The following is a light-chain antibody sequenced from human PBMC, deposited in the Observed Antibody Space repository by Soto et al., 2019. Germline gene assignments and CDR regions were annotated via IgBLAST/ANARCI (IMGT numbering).Light chain of an antibody. J-gene: IGKJ5*01. CDR2: DAS. Sequence: EIVMTQSPATLAVSTGERATLSCRASQSVSRNLAWYQQNPGQTPRLLIFDASTRATGVPARFSGSGSGTEFTLTISSLQSEDFAVYYCKQYNSWAAISFGQGTRLEIK. CDR1: QSVSRN. CDR3: KQYNSWAAIS. V-gene: IGKV3-15*01.